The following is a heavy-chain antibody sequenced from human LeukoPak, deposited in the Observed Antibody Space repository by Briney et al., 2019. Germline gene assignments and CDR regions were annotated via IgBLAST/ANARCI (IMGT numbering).Heavy chain of an antibody. J-gene: IGHJ4*02. CDR2: IKQDGSEK. Sequence: GGSLRLSCAASGFTFSSYWMSWVRQAPGKGLEWVANIKQDGSEKYYVDSVKGRFTISRDNAKNSLYLQMNSRRAEDTAVYYCARDVAMVRGVDNYFDYWGQGTLVTVSS. CDR3: ARDVAMVRGVDNYFDY. D-gene: IGHD3-10*01. V-gene: IGHV3-7*01. CDR1: GFTFSSYW.